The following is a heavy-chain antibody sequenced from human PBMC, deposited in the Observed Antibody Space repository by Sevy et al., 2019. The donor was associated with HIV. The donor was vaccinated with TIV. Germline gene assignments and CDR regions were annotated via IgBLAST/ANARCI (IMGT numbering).Heavy chain of an antibody. CDR1: GFTFSSYR. CDR2: INSDGSST. V-gene: IGHV3-74*01. Sequence: GGSLRLSCAASGFTFSSYRMHWVRQAPGKGLVWVSRINSDGSSTNYADSVKGRFTISRDNANNTLYLQMNSLRAGDKAVYYCATENSGTYYYFDYWGQGTVVTVSS. CDR3: ATENSGTYYYFDY. J-gene: IGHJ4*02. D-gene: IGHD1-26*01.